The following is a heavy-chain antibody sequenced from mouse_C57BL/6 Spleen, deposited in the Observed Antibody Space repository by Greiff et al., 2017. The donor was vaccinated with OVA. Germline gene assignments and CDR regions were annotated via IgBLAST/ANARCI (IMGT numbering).Heavy chain of an antibody. V-gene: IGHV1-61*01. CDR2: IYPSDSEN. Sequence: QVQLQQPGAELVRPGSSVKLSCKASGYTFTSYWMDWVKQRPGQGLEWIGNIYPSDSENHSNQKLKDKATLTVDKSSSTAYMQLSSLTSEDSAVYYCARTGEGMVTTSAWFAYWGQGTLVTVSA. D-gene: IGHD2-13*01. CDR1: GYTFTSYW. J-gene: IGHJ3*01. CDR3: ARTGEGMVTTSAWFAY.